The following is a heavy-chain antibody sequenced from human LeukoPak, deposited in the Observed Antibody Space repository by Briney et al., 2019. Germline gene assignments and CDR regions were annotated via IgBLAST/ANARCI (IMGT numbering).Heavy chain of an antibody. CDR1: GFSFSDSA. J-gene: IGHJ4*02. CDR3: TTRGDKYGLHY. D-gene: IGHD5-18*01. CDR2: VRTKTDSYAT. Sequence: GGSLRLSCAASGFSFSDSAMLWVRQASGKGLEWVGHVRTKTDSYATTYSASVQGRFTISRDDSKNTAYLQMNSLKSEDTAVYYCTTRGDKYGLHYWGQGTLVTVSS. V-gene: IGHV3-73*01.